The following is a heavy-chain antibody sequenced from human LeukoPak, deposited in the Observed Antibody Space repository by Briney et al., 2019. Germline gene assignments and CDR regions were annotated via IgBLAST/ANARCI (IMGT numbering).Heavy chain of an antibody. CDR3: AKDQRATTVSLFDY. CDR1: GFTLSSYA. CDR2: ITGSGGST. V-gene: IGHV3-23*01. D-gene: IGHD4-17*01. J-gene: IGHJ4*02. Sequence: GGSLRLSCAASGFTLSSYAMTWVRQGPGKGLEWVSSITGSGGSTYYADSVKGRFTISRDDSKNTLFLQMNSLRAEDTAVYYCAKDQRATTVSLFDYWGQGTLVTVSS.